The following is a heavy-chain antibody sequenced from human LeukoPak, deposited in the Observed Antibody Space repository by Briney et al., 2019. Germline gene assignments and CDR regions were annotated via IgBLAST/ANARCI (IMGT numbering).Heavy chain of an antibody. D-gene: IGHD3-10*01. CDR3: ASVCRVYSPTTIVRGVICCYTFDP. J-gene: IGHJ5*02. CDR2: INHSGST. CDR1: GGSFSGYY. Sequence: SETLSLTCAVYGGSFSGYYWSWIRQPPGKGLEWIGEINHSGSTNYNPSLKSRVTISVDTSKNQFSLKLSSVTAADTAVYYCASVCRVYSPTTIVRGVICCYTFDPCVHGPLVTVSS. V-gene: IGHV4-34*01.